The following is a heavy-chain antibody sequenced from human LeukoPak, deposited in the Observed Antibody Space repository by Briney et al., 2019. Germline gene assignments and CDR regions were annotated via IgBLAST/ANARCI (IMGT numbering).Heavy chain of an antibody. J-gene: IGHJ4*02. CDR2: ISYDGSNK. CDR3: AKDTALYYGSGSYHDY. CDR1: GFTFSSYA. D-gene: IGHD3-10*01. V-gene: IGHV3-30-3*01. Sequence: GGSLRLSCAASGFTFSSYAMHWVRQAPGKGLEWVAVISYDGSNKYYADSVKGRFTISRDNSKNTLYLQMNSLRAEDTAVYYCAKDTALYYGSGSYHDYWGQGTLVTVSS.